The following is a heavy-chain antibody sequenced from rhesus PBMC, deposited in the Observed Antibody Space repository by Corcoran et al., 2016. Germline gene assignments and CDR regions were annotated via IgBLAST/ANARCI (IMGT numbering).Heavy chain of an antibody. D-gene: IGHD3-16*01. Sequence: EVQLVESGGGLVQPGGSLRLSCAASVFTFSSSGMPWVRQAPGQGLEWGAVISYDGRKKKYAASVKDRFTISRENSKNMRYLQMNNLKWEETAVDYCAREGYYSWSYYVVSPYGLDSWGQGVVVTVSS. CDR1: VFTFSSSG. V-gene: IGHV3-54*02. CDR2: ISYDGRKK. CDR3: AREGYYSWSYYVVSPYGLDS. J-gene: IGHJ6*01.